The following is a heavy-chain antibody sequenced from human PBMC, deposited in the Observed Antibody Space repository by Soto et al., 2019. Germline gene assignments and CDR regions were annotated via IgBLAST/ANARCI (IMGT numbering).Heavy chain of an antibody. CDR1: GFSFRNAW. D-gene: IGHD6-19*01. CDR3: TTYSSDRYYFDY. Sequence: GGSLRLSCAASGFSFRNAWMSWVRQAPGKGLEWVGRIKSNADGATTGYGAPVEGRFTISRDDSKNTLYLQMDSLKTEDTAVYYCTTYSSDRYYFDYWGQGTLVTVSS. J-gene: IGHJ4*02. V-gene: IGHV3-15*01. CDR2: IKSNADGATT.